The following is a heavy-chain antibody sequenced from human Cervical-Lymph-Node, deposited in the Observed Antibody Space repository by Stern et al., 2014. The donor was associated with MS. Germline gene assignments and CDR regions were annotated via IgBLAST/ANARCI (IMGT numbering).Heavy chain of an antibody. V-gene: IGHV1-69*17. CDR3: ARVRASAGVYYAMDV. CDR1: GGTFSSYT. Sequence: DQLVESGAEVTKPGSSVKVSCKASGGTFSSYTVNWVRQAPGQGLQWMGAIIPMFDLTTYAQNFQGRILMTADKSTGTVYMDLSSLRSDDTAVYYCARVRASAGVYYAMDVWGQGTTVLVSS. D-gene: IGHD3-10*01. CDR2: IIPMFDLT. J-gene: IGHJ6*02.